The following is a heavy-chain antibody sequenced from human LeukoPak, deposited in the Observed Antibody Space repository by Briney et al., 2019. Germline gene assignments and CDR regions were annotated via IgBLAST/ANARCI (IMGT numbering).Heavy chain of an antibody. D-gene: IGHD6-13*01. J-gene: IGHJ5*02. Sequence: SETLSLTCTVSGGSISSGSYYWSWIRQPAGKGLEWIGRIYSSGSTNYNPSLNSRVTISVDTSKNQFSLKLSSVTAADTAVYYCARDRYGSSYRFDPWGQGTLVTVSS. CDR1: GGSISSGSYY. V-gene: IGHV4-61*02. CDR3: ARDRYGSSYRFDP. CDR2: IYSSGST.